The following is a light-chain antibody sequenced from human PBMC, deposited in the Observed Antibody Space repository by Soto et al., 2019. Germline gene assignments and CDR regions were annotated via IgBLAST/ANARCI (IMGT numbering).Light chain of an antibody. J-gene: IGKJ1*01. CDR1: QSIGSS. Sequence: EIVMTQSPATLSVSPGETATLSCRASQSIGSSIAWYQQKAGQAPRLLIYDASTRTTGVPARFSGSGSGTDFTLTISSLQSDDFAVYYCQQYYNWWAFGQGTRVEIK. V-gene: IGKV3-15*01. CDR3: QQYYNWWA. CDR2: DAS.